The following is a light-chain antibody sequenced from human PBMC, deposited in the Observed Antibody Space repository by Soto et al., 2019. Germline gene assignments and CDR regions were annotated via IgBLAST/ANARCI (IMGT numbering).Light chain of an antibody. V-gene: IGLV2-11*01. Sequence: QSVLTQPRSVSGSPGQSVTISCTGTDSDVGTYNYVSWYQQHSGKAPKLMIYDVSKRPSGVPDRFSGSKSGNTASLTISGLQAEDEADYYCFSYAGYYTLLFGGGTKLTVL. CDR1: DSDVGTYNY. CDR2: DVS. J-gene: IGLJ2*01. CDR3: FSYAGYYTLL.